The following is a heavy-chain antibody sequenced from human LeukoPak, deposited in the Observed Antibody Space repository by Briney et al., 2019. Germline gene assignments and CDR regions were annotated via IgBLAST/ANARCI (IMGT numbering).Heavy chain of an antibody. J-gene: IGHJ4*02. D-gene: IGHD3-22*01. V-gene: IGHV3-74*01. CDR3: AREPYYHDNSAYYLNYFDS. Sequence: GGSLRLSCGASGFTFSSYWVHWVRQAPGKGLVWVSHINSVGRSATYADSVKGRFTISRDNAKNTLYLQMNSLRAEDTAVYYCAREPYYHDNSAYYLNYFDSWGQGTLVTVSS. CDR1: GFTFSSYW. CDR2: INSVGRSA.